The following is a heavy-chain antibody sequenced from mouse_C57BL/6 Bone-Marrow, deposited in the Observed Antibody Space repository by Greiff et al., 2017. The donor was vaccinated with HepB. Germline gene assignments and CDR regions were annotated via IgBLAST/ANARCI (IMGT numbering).Heavy chain of an antibody. CDR1: GYTFTSYW. CDR3: ARYTYYAMDY. J-gene: IGHJ4*01. V-gene: IGHV1-55*01. CDR2: IYPGSGST. D-gene: IGHD1-1*01. Sequence: QVQLQQPGAELVKPGASVKMSCKASGYTFTSYWITWVKQRPGQGLEWIGDIYPGSGSTNYNEKFKSKATLTVDTSSSTAYMQLSSLTSEATAVYYCARYTYYAMDYWGQGTSVTVSS.